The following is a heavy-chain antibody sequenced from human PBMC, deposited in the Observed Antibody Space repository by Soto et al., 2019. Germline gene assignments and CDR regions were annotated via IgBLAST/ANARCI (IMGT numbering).Heavy chain of an antibody. CDR2: ISYDGSNK. CDR1: GFTFSSYA. J-gene: IGHJ6*02. CDR3: ARDRLAGSSGSLYYYGMDV. V-gene: IGHV3-30-3*01. Sequence: GGFLRLSCAASGFTFSSYAMHWVRQAPGKGLEWVAVISYDGSNKYYADSVKGRFTISRDNSKNTLYLQMNSLRAEDTAVYYCARDRLAGSSGSLYYYGMDVWGQGTTVTVSS. D-gene: IGHD6-19*01.